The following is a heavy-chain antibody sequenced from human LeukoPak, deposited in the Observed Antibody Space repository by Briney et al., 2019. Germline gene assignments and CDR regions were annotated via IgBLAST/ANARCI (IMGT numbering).Heavy chain of an antibody. J-gene: IGHJ4*02. Sequence: SETLSLTCTMSGDSTNTYFWSWIRQPPGKGLEWIGYIYYTGTTNYNPSLKSRVTISVDTSKNQFSLRLSSVTAADTAVYYCASKSSDHGELRFDYWGQGILVTVSS. CDR3: ASKSSDHGELRFDY. D-gene: IGHD4-17*01. CDR2: IYYTGTT. V-gene: IGHV4-59*01. CDR1: GDSTNTYF.